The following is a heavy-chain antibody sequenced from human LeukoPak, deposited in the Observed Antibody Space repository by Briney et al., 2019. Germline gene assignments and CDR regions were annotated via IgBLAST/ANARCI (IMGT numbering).Heavy chain of an antibody. CDR2: IYYSGST. Sequence: SETLSLTCTVSGGSISTYYWSWIRQPPGKGLEWIGYIYYSGSTYYNPSLKSRVTISVDTSKNQFSLKLSSVTAADTAVYYCARGQRVVGATADAFDIWGQGTMVTVSS. J-gene: IGHJ3*02. D-gene: IGHD1-26*01. CDR3: ARGQRVVGATADAFDI. CDR1: GGSISTYY. V-gene: IGHV4-30-4*08.